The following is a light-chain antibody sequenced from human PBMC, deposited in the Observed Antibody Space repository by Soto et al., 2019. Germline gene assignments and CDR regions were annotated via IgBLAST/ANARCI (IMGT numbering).Light chain of an antibody. Sequence: QSALTQPPSVSAAPGQRVTISCPGSSSNIGGNSVSWYQQLPGTAPKLLIYDDDKRPSGIPDRFSGSKSGTSATLGITGFQTGGEADYYCGSWDSSLSAYVFGTGTKVTVL. V-gene: IGLV1-51*01. CDR3: GSWDSSLSAYV. CDR1: SSNIGGNS. CDR2: DDD. J-gene: IGLJ1*01.